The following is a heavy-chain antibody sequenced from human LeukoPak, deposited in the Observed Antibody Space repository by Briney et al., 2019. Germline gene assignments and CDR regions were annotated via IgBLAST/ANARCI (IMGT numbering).Heavy chain of an antibody. J-gene: IGHJ6*04. V-gene: IGHV1-69*01. CDR3: ARVGERSGDSALYYYYGMDV. D-gene: IGHD4-17*01. CDR2: IIPIFGTA. CDR1: GGTFSSYA. Sequence: SVKVSSKASGGTFSSYAIGWVRQAPGQGLEWMGGIIPIFGTANYAQKFQGRVTITADGSTSTAYMELSSLRSEDTAVYYCARVGERSGDSALYYYYGMDVWGKGTTVTVSS.